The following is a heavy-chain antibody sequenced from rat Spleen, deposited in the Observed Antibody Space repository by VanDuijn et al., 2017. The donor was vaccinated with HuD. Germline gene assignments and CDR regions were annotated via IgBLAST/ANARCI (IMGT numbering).Heavy chain of an antibody. CDR3: VGSPHQAGSYPFDY. CDR1: GYSITSNY. V-gene: IGHV3-1*01. D-gene: IGHD1-12*02. CDR2: ISYSGST. Sequence: EVQLQESGPGLVKPSQSLSLTCSVTGYSITSNYWGWIRKFPGNKMEWMGYISYSGSTNYNPPLKSQISITRDTSRNQFFLPLTSVTTDDSATYYCVGSPHQAGSYPFDYWGQGIMVTVSS. J-gene: IGHJ2*01.